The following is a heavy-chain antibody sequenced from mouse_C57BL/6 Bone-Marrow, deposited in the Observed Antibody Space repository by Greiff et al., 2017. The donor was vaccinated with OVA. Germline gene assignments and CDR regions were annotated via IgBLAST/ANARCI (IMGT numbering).Heavy chain of an antibody. CDR3: ARRLGPAWFAY. V-gene: IGHV5-6*02. Sequence: EVKLVESGGDLVKPGGSLKLSCAASGFTFSSYGMSWVRQTPDKRLEWVATISSGGSYTYYPDSVKGRFTISRDNAKNTLYLQMSSLKSEDTAMDYCARRLGPAWFAYWGQGTLVTVSA. J-gene: IGHJ3*01. CDR2: ISSGGSYT. D-gene: IGHD4-1*01. CDR1: GFTFSSYG.